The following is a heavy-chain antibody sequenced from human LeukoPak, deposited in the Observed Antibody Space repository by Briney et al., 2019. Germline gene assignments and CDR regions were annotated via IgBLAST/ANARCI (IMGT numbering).Heavy chain of an antibody. V-gene: IGHV4-39*07. CDR1: GASISSSSYY. D-gene: IGHD3-22*01. J-gene: IGHJ3*02. Sequence: PSETLSLTCTVSGASISSSSYYWGRIRQPPGKGLEWIGNIYYSGSTYYNPSLKSRVTISIDTSKNQFSLKLSSVTAADTAVFYCASLTTADAFDIWGQGTMVTVSS. CDR3: ASLTTADAFDI. CDR2: IYYSGST.